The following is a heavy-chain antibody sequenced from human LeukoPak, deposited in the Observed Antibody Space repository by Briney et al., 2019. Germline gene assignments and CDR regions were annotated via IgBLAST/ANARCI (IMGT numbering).Heavy chain of an antibody. Sequence: SETLSLTCTVSGGSISNSYWSWIRQPAGRGLEWIGRIHTRGSTNYNPSLKSRVTMSVDTSKNQFSLKLSSVTAADTAVYYCARGICSSTSCYTPGAFDIWGQGTMVTVSS. V-gene: IGHV4-4*07. CDR1: GGSISNSY. D-gene: IGHD2-2*02. CDR3: ARGICSSTSCYTPGAFDI. CDR2: IHTRGST. J-gene: IGHJ3*02.